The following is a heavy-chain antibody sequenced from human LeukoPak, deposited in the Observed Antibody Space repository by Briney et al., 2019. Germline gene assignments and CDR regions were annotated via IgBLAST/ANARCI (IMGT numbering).Heavy chain of an antibody. CDR2: ISSNGGST. CDR3: ARVHDDYGGNYFDY. J-gene: IGHJ4*02. D-gene: IGHD4-23*01. Sequence: GGSLRLSCSASGFTFSSYAMHWVRQAPGKGLEYVSAISSNGGSTYYADSVKGRFTISRDNSKNTLYPQMNSLRVEDTAVYYCARVHDDYGGNYFDYWGQGTLVTVSS. CDR1: GFTFSSYA. V-gene: IGHV3-64*04.